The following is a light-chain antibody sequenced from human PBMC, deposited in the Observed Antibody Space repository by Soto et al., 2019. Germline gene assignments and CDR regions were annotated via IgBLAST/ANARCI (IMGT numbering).Light chain of an antibody. CDR2: EVS. CDR3: SSYTSSTSPDV. J-gene: IGLJ1*01. V-gene: IGLV2-14*01. CDR1: SSDVGGYNY. Sequence: QSVLTQPASVSGSPGQSITISCTGTSSDVGGYNYASWYQQHPGKAPKLMIYEVSNRPSGVSVRFSGSKSGNTASLTISGLQAEDEADYYCSSYTSSTSPDVFGTGTKVTVL.